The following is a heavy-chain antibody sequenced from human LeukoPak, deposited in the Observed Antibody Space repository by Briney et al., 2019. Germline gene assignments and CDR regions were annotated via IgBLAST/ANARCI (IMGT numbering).Heavy chain of an antibody. J-gene: IGHJ4*02. CDR3: ARLRCRGGSCYSVWDF. D-gene: IGHD2-15*01. Sequence: HGESLKISCKGSGYSFTTYWISWVRQMSGKGLEWMGMIDPSDSYTNYSPSFQGHVTISSDKSISTAYLQWSSLKASDTAIYYCARLRCRGGSCYSVWDFWGQGTLVTVSS. V-gene: IGHV5-10-1*01. CDR1: GYSFTTYW. CDR2: IDPSDSYT.